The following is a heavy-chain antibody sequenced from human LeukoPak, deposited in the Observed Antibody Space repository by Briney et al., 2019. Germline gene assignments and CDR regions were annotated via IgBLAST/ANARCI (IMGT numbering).Heavy chain of an antibody. J-gene: IGHJ4*02. CDR1: GDSVSNSNSF. V-gene: IGHV4-39*01. D-gene: IGHD6-19*01. CDR3: VRHVGFSSGFDL. Sequence: LETLSLTCTVSGDSVSNSNSFWGSIRQPPGKGLEWIGTISYTGRSYYNPSLKSRVTISVDTSRNQFSLRLNSVTAADTAVYYCVRHVGFSSGFDLWGQGTLVTVSS. CDR2: ISYTGRS.